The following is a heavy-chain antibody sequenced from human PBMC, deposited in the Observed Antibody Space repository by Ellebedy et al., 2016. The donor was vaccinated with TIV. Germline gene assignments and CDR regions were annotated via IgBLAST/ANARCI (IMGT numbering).Heavy chain of an antibody. CDR3: ARYCSSNSCYVPGDY. V-gene: IGHV3-21*01. CDR1: GFTFSSYS. J-gene: IGHJ4*02. Sequence: PGGSLRLSCAASGFTFSSYSMNWVRQAPGKGLEWVSYISSSSSYIYYADSVKGRFTISRDNAKNSLYLQMNSLKAEDTAVYYCARYCSSNSCYVPGDYWGQGTLVTVSS. CDR2: ISSSSSYI. D-gene: IGHD2-2*01.